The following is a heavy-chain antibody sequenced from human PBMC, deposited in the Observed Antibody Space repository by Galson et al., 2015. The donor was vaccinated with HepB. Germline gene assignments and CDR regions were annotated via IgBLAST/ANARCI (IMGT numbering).Heavy chain of an antibody. CDR3: AKTDSIYIRRPFDL. J-gene: IGHJ3*01. CDR1: GFTFSSYT. D-gene: IGHD3-22*01. Sequence: LRLSCAASGFTFSSYTMGWVRQAPGKGLEWVSGIKGGGDTYYADSVKGRFSISRDNSKNTLYLQMNSLRAEDTAVYHCAKTDSIYIRRPFDLWGQGTMVTVST. V-gene: IGHV3-23*01. CDR2: IKGGGDT.